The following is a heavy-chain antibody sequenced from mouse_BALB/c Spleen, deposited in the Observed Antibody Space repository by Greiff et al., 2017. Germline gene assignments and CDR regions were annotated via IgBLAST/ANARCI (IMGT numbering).Heavy chain of an antibody. D-gene: IGHD2-2*01. V-gene: IGHV5-9-4*01. Sequence: EVQLVESGGGLVKPGGSLKLSCAASGFTFSSYAMSWVRQSTEKRLEWVAEISSGGSYTYYPDTVTGRFTISRDNAKNTLYLEMSSLRSEDTAMYYCARAYGYDKETWFAYWGQGTLVTVSA. CDR3: ARAYGYDKETWFAY. J-gene: IGHJ3*01. CDR1: GFTFSSYA. CDR2: ISSGGSYT.